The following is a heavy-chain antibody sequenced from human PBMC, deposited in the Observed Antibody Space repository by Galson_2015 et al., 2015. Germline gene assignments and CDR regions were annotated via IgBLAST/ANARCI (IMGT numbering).Heavy chain of an antibody. Sequence: ETLSLTCTVSGGSISSRSYYWGWIRQPPGKGLEWIGSIYYSGSTYYNPSLKSRVTISVDTSKNQFSLKLSSVTAADTAVYYCARTCGGDCYSLYYFDYWGQGTLVTVSS. CDR3: ARTCGGDCYSLYYFDY. CDR2: IYYSGST. CDR1: GGSISSRSYY. D-gene: IGHD2-21*02. V-gene: IGHV4-39*07. J-gene: IGHJ4*02.